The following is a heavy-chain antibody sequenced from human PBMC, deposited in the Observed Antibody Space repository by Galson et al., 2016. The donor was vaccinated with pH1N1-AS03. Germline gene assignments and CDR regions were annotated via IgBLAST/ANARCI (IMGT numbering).Heavy chain of an antibody. V-gene: IGHV3-7*01. CDR3: ARLGYCDNTTCFFGMDV. CDR1: GFTFSTYW. Sequence: SLRLSCAASGFTFSTYWMSWVRQAPGKGLEWVANLRQDQSQKYYLDSVKGRFTISRDNAKNSLSLQMDSLRAEDTAIYYCARLGYCDNTTCFFGMDVWGQGTSVIVSS. D-gene: IGHD2/OR15-2a*01. J-gene: IGHJ6*02. CDR2: LRQDQSQK.